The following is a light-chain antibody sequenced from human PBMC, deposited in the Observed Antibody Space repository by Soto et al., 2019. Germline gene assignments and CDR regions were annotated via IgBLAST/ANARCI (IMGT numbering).Light chain of an antibody. J-gene: IGLJ1*01. CDR3: SSYTSSSLYV. V-gene: IGLV2-14*01. Sequence: QSALTQPASVSGSPGQSITISCTGTSSDVCGYNYVSWYQQHPGKAPKLMIYEVSNRPSGVSTRFSGSKSGNTASLTISGLQAEDEADYYCSSYTSSSLYVFGTGTKVTVL. CDR2: EVS. CDR1: SSDVCGYNY.